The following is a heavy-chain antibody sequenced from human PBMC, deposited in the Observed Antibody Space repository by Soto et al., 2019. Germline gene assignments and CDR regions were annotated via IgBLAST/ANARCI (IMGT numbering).Heavy chain of an antibody. CDR1: GFNFDDYG. D-gene: IGHD3-9*01. J-gene: IGHJ4*02. Sequence: PVGSLRLSCVASGFNFDDYGMSWVRQGPGKGLEWVSGINWNGGSTAYVDSVKGRFTISRDNAKNSLYLQMNSLRAEDTALYYCARRNYAILSGYYRDFDYWGQGTQVTVSS. CDR3: ARRNYAILSGYYRDFDY. CDR2: INWNGGST. V-gene: IGHV3-20*04.